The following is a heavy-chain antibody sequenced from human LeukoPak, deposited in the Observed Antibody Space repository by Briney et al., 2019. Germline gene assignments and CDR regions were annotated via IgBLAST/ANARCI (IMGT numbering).Heavy chain of an antibody. V-gene: IGHV3-48*04. J-gene: IGHJ3*02. Sequence: GGSLRLSCAASGFTFSSYSMNWVRQAPGKGLEWVSYISSSSSTIYYADSVKGRFTISRDNAKNSLYLQMNSLRAEDTAVYYCARGGGGRRSNAFDIWGQGTMVTVSS. CDR1: GFTFSSYS. D-gene: IGHD3-16*01. CDR3: ARGGGGRRSNAFDI. CDR2: ISSSSSTI.